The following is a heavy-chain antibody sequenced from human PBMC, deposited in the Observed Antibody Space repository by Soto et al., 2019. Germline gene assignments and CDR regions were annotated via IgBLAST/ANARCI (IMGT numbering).Heavy chain of an antibody. Sequence: GEYLKISWKGSGYSFTSYWIGWVRQMPGKGLEWMGIIYPGDSDTRYSPSFQGQVTISADKSISTAYLQWSSLKASDTAMYYCAKDMRPYYGSGNPFDYWGQGTLVTVSS. CDR2: IYPGDSDT. CDR3: AKDMRPYYGSGNPFDY. D-gene: IGHD3-10*01. J-gene: IGHJ4*02. CDR1: GYSFTSYW. V-gene: IGHV5-51*01.